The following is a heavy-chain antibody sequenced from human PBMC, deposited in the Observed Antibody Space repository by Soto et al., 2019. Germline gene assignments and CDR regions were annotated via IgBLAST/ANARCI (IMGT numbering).Heavy chain of an antibody. Sequence: QVQLQESGPGLVKPSGTLSLTCAVSSGSISTNYWWTWVRQSPGKGLEWIGEIYHSGTTNYSPSLKNRVAMSVDKSKNQFSLSLTSVTAADTAVYYWAAVPGGCSVTTCQMDPWGQGTQVTVSS. J-gene: IGHJ5*02. CDR3: AAVPGGCSVTTCQMDP. CDR2: IYHSGTT. D-gene: IGHD2-15*01. V-gene: IGHV4-4*02. CDR1: SGSISTNYW.